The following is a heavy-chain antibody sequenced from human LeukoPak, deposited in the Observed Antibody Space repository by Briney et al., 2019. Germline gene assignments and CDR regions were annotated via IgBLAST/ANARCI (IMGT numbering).Heavy chain of an antibody. CDR3: AKDQGKYSSSWAFDY. J-gene: IGHJ4*02. CDR2: ISYDGSNK. V-gene: IGHV3-30*04. Sequence: GGSLRLSCAASGFIFSNYALHWVRQAPGKGLEWVAVISYDGSNKYYADSVKGRFTISRDNSKNTLYLQMNSLRAEDTAVYYCAKDQGKYSSSWAFDYWGQGTLVTVSS. D-gene: IGHD6-13*01. CDR1: GFIFSNYA.